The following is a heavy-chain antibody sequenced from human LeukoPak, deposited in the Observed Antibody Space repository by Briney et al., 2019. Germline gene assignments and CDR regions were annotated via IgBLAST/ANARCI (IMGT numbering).Heavy chain of an antibody. CDR2: ISWNSGSI. D-gene: IGHD6-13*01. J-gene: IGHJ4*02. V-gene: IGHV3-9*01. CDR3: ATHPRYSSSWLFDY. CDR1: GFTFDDYA. Sequence: GRSLRLSCAASGFTFDDYAMHWVRQAPGKGLEWVSGISWNSGSIGHADSVKGRFTISRDNAKNSLYLQMNSLRAEDTALYYCATHPRYSSSWLFDYWGQGTLVTVSS.